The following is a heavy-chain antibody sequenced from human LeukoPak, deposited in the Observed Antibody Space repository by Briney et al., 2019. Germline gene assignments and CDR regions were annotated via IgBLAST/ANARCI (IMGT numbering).Heavy chain of an antibody. J-gene: IGHJ3*02. CDR3: ATLGCGGDCSQYHFGAFDI. D-gene: IGHD2-21*02. CDR2: IFLDTNYI. V-gene: IGHV3-21*06. CDR1: GFTFSPSS. Sequence: GGSLRLSCAASGFTFSPSSVNWVRQAPGKGQEWVSSIFLDTNYIHYADSVKGRFTISRDNAQNSLYLQMNSLRAEDTAVYYCATLGCGGDCSQYHFGAFDIWGQGTLVTVSS.